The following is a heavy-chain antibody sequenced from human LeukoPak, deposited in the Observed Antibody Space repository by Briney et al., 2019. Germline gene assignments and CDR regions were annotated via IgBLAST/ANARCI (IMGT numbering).Heavy chain of an antibody. J-gene: IGHJ4*02. CDR3: ARVDTAMVTFDY. Sequence: PSETLSLTRTVSGGSISSSSYYWGWIRQPPGKGLEWIGSIYYSGSTYYNPSLKSRVTISVDTSKNQFSLKLSSVTAADTAVYYCARVDTAMVTFDYWGQGTLVTVSS. D-gene: IGHD5-18*01. CDR1: GGSISSSSYY. CDR2: IYYSGST. V-gene: IGHV4-39*01.